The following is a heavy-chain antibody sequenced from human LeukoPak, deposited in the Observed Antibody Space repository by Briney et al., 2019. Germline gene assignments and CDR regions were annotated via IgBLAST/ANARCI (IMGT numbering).Heavy chain of an antibody. CDR2: ISGSGGST. J-gene: IGHJ4*02. CDR1: GFTFSSYA. CDR3: AKDRGDSSGPTGY. Sequence: GGSLRLSCAASGFTFSSYAMTWVRQAPGKGLEWVSAISGSGGSTYYADSVKGRFTISRDNSKNTLYLQMNSLRAEDTAVYYCAKDRGDSSGPTGYWGQGTMVTVSS. D-gene: IGHD3-22*01. V-gene: IGHV3-23*01.